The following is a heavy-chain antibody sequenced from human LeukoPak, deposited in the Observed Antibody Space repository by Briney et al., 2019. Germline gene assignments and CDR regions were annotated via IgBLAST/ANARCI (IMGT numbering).Heavy chain of an antibody. Sequence: GGSLRLSCAASGFTFSSYSMNWVRQAPGKGLEWVSSISSSSSYIYYADSVKGRFTISRDNAKNSLYLQMNSLRAEDTAVYYCARDSYGDYRYYYYYMDVWGKGTTVTISS. V-gene: IGHV3-21*01. J-gene: IGHJ6*03. CDR1: GFTFSSYS. CDR2: ISSSSSYI. D-gene: IGHD4-17*01. CDR3: ARDSYGDYRYYYYYMDV.